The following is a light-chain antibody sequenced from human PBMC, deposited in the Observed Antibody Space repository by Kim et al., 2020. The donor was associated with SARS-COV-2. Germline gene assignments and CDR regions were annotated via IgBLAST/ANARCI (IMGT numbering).Light chain of an antibody. V-gene: IGLV2-18*02. Sequence: QSALTQPPSVSGSPGQSVTISCTGTISDVGSYNRVSCYQQPPGTAPPKLMIYEVSNRPSGVPDRFSGSKSGNTASLTISRLQAEDEADYYCSSYTRSSTVVVGGGNQLRVL. CDR3: SSYTRSSTVV. CDR1: ISDVGSYNR. J-gene: IGLJ2*01. CDR2: EVS.